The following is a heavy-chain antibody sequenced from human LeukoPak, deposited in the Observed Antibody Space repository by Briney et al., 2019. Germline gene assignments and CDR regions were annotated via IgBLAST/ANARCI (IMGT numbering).Heavy chain of an antibody. CDR1: GFTVSSNY. V-gene: IGHV3-53*01. Sequence: GGSLRLSCAASGFTVSSNYMSWVRQAPGKGLEWVSVIYSGGSTYYADSVKGRFTISRDNSKNTLYLQMNSLRAEDTAVYYCARQAPTDYFDYWGQGTLVTVSS. CDR2: IYSGGST. J-gene: IGHJ4*02. CDR3: ARQAPTDYFDY.